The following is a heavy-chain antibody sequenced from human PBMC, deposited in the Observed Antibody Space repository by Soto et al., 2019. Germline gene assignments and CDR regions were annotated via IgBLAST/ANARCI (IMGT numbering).Heavy chain of an antibody. Sequence: SVKVSCKAFGGTFSSYGVSWVRQAPGQGLEWVGRIIPVFGTTHYAQKFQGRVTITADESTSTAYMELSSLRSEDTAVYYCARAYYYDSSGSKLPLDYYYYGMDVWGQGTTGTVS. V-gene: IGHV1-69*13. J-gene: IGHJ6*02. CDR3: ARAYYYDSSGSKLPLDYYYYGMDV. D-gene: IGHD3-22*01. CDR1: GGTFSSYG. CDR2: IIPVFGTT.